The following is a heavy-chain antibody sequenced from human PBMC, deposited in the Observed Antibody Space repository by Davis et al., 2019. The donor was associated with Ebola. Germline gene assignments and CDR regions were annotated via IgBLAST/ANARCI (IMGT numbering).Heavy chain of an antibody. CDR3: ARASYAFWSGPTIDWFDP. V-gene: IGHV4-59*01. J-gene: IGHJ5*02. CDR2: IYYSGST. D-gene: IGHD3-3*01. CDR1: GGSISSYY. Sequence: PGGSLRLSCTVSGGSISSYYWSWIRQPPGKGLEWIGYIYYSGSTNYNPSLKSRVTISVDTSKNQFSLKLSSVTAADTAVYYCARASYAFWSGPTIDWFDPWGQGTLVTVSS.